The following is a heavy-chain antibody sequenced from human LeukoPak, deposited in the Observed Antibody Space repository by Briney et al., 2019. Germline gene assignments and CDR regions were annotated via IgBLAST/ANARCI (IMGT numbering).Heavy chain of an antibody. CDR3: ARDPLRYYMVRGASDY. V-gene: IGHV3-48*04. CDR1: GFTFSSYA. CDR2: ISSSSSTI. D-gene: IGHD3-10*01. Sequence: GGSLRLSCAASGFTFSSYAMHWVRQAPGKGLEWVSYISSSSSTIYYADSVKGRFTISRDNAKNSLYLQMNSLRAEDTAVYYCARDPLRYYMVRGASDYWGQGTLVTVSS. J-gene: IGHJ4*02.